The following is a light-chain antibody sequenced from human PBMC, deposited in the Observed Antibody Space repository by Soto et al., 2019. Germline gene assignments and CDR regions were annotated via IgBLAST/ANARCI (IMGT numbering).Light chain of an antibody. V-gene: IGLV2-14*01. CDR2: EVS. CDR3: SSFTSSNTWV. J-gene: IGLJ3*02. Sequence: QSARTQPASVSGSPGQSITIYCTGNSSDVGGYNFVSWYQQHPGKAPKLMIYEVSNRHSGVSSRFSGSKSGDTAFLTISGLQAEDEADYYCSSFTSSNTWVFGGGTKLTVL. CDR1: SSDVGGYNF.